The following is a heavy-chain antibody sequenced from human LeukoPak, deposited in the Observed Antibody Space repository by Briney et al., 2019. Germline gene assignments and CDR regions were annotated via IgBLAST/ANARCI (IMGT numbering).Heavy chain of an antibody. D-gene: IGHD3-9*01. CDR2: ISSSSSYI. CDR3: ARDTAQYYDIEGWFDP. V-gene: IGHV3-21*01. J-gene: IGHJ5*02. CDR1: GFTFSSYS. Sequence: GGSLRLSCAASGFTFSSYSMNWVRQAPGKGLEWVSSISSSSSYIYYSDSVKGRFTISRDNAKNSLYLQMNSLRAEDTAVYYCARDTAQYYDIEGWFDPWGQGTLVTVSS.